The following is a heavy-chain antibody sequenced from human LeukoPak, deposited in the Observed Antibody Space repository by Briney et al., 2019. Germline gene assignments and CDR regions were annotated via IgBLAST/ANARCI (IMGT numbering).Heavy chain of an antibody. CDR3: AKVGEFEIFANNLGWYFDL. J-gene: IGHJ2*01. CDR1: GFRLSDYG. D-gene: IGHD3-16*01. Sequence: GGSLRLSCAASGFRLSDYGIHWLRQAPGKGLEWVAVIWFDGTETHYGDSVQGRINISRDNSKNTVYLHMNRLRVEDTAVYYCAKVGEFEIFANNLGWYFDLWGRGTLVIVSS. V-gene: IGHV3-33*06. CDR2: IWFDGTET.